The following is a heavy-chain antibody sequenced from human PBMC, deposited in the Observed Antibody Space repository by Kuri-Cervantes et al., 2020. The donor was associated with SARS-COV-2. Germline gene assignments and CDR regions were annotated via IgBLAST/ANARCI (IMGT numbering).Heavy chain of an antibody. D-gene: IGHD3-10*01. CDR3: ARAFKYGHIWFGELTNAFDI. Sequence: ASVKVSCKASGYTFTGYYMHWVRQAPGQGLEWMGWINPNSGGTNYAQKFQGRVTMTRDTSISTAYMELSRLRSDGTAVYYCARAFKYGHIWFGELTNAFDIWGQGTMVTVSS. CDR1: GYTFTGYY. J-gene: IGHJ3*02. V-gene: IGHV1-2*02. CDR2: INPNSGGT.